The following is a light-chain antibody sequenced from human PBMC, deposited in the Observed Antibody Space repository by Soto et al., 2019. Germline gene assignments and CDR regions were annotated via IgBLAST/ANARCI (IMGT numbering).Light chain of an antibody. J-gene: IGKJ1*01. Sequence: EIVLTQSPGTLSLSPGERATLSCRASQSVRSRYLAWYQQKPGRAPRLLIYGASNRATGIPDRFSGSGSGTDFTLTVSRLEPADFAVYFWQQYDTSPGTFGQGTKVEIK. CDR1: QSVRSRY. V-gene: IGKV3-20*01. CDR3: QQYDTSPGT. CDR2: GAS.